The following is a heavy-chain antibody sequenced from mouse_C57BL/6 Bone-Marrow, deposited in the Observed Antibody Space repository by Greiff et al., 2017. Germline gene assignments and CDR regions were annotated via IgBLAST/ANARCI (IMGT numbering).Heavy chain of an antibody. CDR1: GFTFSSYA. Sequence: EVHLVESGGGLVKPGGSLKLSCAASGFTFSSYAMSWVRQTPEKRLEWVATISDGGSYTYYPDNVKGRFTISRDNAKNNLYLQMSHLKSEDTAMYYCAREGLLREGVAYWGQGTLVTVSA. CDR3: AREGLLREGVAY. D-gene: IGHD1-1*01. CDR2: ISDGGSYT. V-gene: IGHV5-4*01. J-gene: IGHJ3*01.